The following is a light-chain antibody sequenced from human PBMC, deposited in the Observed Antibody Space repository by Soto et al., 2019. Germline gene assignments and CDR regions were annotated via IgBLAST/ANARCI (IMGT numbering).Light chain of an antibody. CDR1: QSLLHSNGYNY. J-gene: IGKJ1*01. CDR2: LGS. V-gene: IGKV2-28*01. CDR3: MQALQTPPT. Sequence: MTQSPLSLPVTPGEPASISCRSSQSLLHSNGYNYLDWYLQKPGQSPQLLIYLGSNRASGVPDRISGSGSGTDYTLEISRVEAEDVGVYYCMQALQTPPTFGQGTKVEIK.